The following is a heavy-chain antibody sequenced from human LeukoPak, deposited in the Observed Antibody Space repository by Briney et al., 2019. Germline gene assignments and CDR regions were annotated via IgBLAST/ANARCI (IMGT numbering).Heavy chain of an antibody. J-gene: IGHJ4*02. D-gene: IGHD6-19*01. CDR1: GGSFSGYY. Sequence: SETLSLTCAVYGGSFSGYYWSWIRQPPGKGLEWIGEINHSGSTNYNPSLKSRVTISVDTSKNQFSLKLSSVTAADTAVYYCARSPIAVAGTALDYWGQGTLVTVSS. CDR3: ARSPIAVAGTALDY. CDR2: INHSGST. V-gene: IGHV4-34*01.